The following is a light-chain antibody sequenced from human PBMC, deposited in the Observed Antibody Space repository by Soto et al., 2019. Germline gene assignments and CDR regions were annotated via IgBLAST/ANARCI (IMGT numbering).Light chain of an antibody. V-gene: IGKV1-5*03. CDR2: RAS. J-gene: IGKJ1*01. CDR3: QQYNFYTWT. Sequence: DIQMTQSPSTLSASMGERVTITCRASQDIDIWLAWYQQKPGKAPKFLISRASILESGVPSRFSGSGSGTEFTLTISSLQPDDFATYYCQQYNFYTWTFGQGTKVEIK. CDR1: QDIDIW.